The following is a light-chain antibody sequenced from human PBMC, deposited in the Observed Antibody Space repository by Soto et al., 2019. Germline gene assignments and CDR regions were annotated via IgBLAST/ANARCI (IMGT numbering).Light chain of an antibody. J-gene: IGKJ2*01. CDR3: QQYGSSPPSYT. CDR1: QSVSSSY. Sequence: EIVLTQSPGTLSLSPGERATLSCRASQSVSSSYLAWYQQKPGQAPRLLIYGASSRATGIPDRFSGSGSGTDFTLTISRLEPEDFAVYYCQQYGSSPPSYTFGQGTKLDIK. CDR2: GAS. V-gene: IGKV3-20*01.